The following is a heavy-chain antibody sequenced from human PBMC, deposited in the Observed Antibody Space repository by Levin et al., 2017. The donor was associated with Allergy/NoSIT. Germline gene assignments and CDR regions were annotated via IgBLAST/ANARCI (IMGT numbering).Heavy chain of an antibody. D-gene: IGHD5-18*01. Sequence: SQTLSLTCTVSGGSISSTDYCWGWVRQPPGKGLEWIGSIYYRGTTYYNPSLQSRVTISVDTSKDQFSLKLSSVTAADTAIYYCARHPLSPYNSGYPLSYYYGMDVWGQGTTVTASS. CDR3: ARHPLSPYNSGYPLSYYYGMDV. V-gene: IGHV4-39*01. CDR1: GGSISSTDYC. CDR2: IYYRGTT. J-gene: IGHJ6*02.